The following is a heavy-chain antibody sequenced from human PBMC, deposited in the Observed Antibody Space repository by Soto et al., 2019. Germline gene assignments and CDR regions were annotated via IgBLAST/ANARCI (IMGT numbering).Heavy chain of an antibody. D-gene: IGHD2-2*01. CDR1: GFNFSEYG. J-gene: IGHJ4*02. Sequence: GGSPGLSCVDSGFNFSEYGMLWVRQAPGKGLEWLAGISHDQTDKYYTDSVKGRVIISRDNSKSTLHLQMNSLRAADTAVYYCGRCTSTSCHLGSDYWVQGT. CDR3: GRCTSTSCHLGSDY. V-gene: IGHV3-30*03. CDR2: ISHDQTDK.